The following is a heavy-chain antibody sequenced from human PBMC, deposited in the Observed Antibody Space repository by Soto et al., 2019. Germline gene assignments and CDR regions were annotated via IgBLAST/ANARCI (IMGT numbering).Heavy chain of an antibody. Sequence: SEMQVLGRTASGGCLSSYYLRSSRLPPGKGLEWIGYIYHSGNTNYNPSLKSRVTISVDTSKKQCSLKLSSVTAADTAVYYCARERDFYGDYYFDYWGQGTLVTVSA. CDR1: GGCLSSYY. CDR3: ARERDFYGDYYFDY. CDR2: IYHSGNT. J-gene: IGHJ4*02. V-gene: IGHV4-59*01. D-gene: IGHD4-17*01.